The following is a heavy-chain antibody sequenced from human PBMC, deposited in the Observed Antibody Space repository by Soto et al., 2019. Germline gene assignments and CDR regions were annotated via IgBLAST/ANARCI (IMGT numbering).Heavy chain of an antibody. CDR1: GGSFSGYY. D-gene: IGHD6-19*01. CDR2: INHSGST. CDR3: ARDSGGWSYYYYYVMDV. Sequence: SETLSLTCAVYGGSFSGYYWSWIRQPPGKGLEWIGEINHSGSTNYNPSLKSRVTISVDTSKNQFSLKLSSVTAADTAVYYCARDSGGWSYYYYYVMDVWGQGTTVTVSS. J-gene: IGHJ6*02. V-gene: IGHV4-34*01.